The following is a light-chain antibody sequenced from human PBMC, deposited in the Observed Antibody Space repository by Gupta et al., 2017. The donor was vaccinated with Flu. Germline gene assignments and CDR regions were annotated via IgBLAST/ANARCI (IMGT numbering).Light chain of an antibody. CDR3: NSRDSTDNHQAV. J-gene: IGLJ2*01. V-gene: IGLV3-19*01. Sequence: YAKSIRPSGIPDRFSGSSSGNTASLTITGAQAEDEADYYCNSRDSTDNHQAVFGGGTKLTVL. CDR2: AKS.